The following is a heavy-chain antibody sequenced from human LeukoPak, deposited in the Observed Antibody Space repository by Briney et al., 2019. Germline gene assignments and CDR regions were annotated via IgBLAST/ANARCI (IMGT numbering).Heavy chain of an antibody. Sequence: GASVKVSCKASGYTFTNYAVSWVRQAPGQGLEWMGWISAYNGNTNYAQKLQGRVTMTTDTYTSTTYMELRSLRSDDTAVYYCASSDGKYFQHWGQGTLVTVSS. D-gene: IGHD1-1*01. J-gene: IGHJ1*01. CDR2: ISAYNGNT. CDR3: ASSDGKYFQH. CDR1: GYTFTNYA. V-gene: IGHV1-18*01.